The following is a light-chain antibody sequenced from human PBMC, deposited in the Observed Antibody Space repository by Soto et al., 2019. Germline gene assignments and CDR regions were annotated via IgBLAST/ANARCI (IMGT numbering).Light chain of an antibody. CDR2: GAS. V-gene: IGKV3-15*01. Sequence: EIVLTQPPGTLCLSPGERGRLSWMHIQSVSKNYLAWYQQKPGQAPRLLIYGASTRATAIPARFSGSGSGTDFTLTISSLQSEDFAVYYCQQYNNWPPITFGQGTRLEIK. CDR1: QSVSKN. CDR3: QQYNNWPPIT. J-gene: IGKJ5*01.